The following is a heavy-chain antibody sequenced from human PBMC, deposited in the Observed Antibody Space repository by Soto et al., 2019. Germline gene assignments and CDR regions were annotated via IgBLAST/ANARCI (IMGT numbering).Heavy chain of an antibody. CDR3: ARGRYSSSSNWFDP. CDR1: GGSISSGGYY. CDR2: IYYSGST. V-gene: IGHV4-31*03. Sequence: QVQLQESGPGLVKPSQTLSLTCTVSGGSISSGGYYWSWIRHHPGKGLEWIGYIYYSGSTYYNPSLKSRVTISVDTSKNQFSLKLRSGTAADTAVYYCARGRYSSSSNWFDPWGQGTLVTVSS. D-gene: IGHD6-6*01. J-gene: IGHJ5*02.